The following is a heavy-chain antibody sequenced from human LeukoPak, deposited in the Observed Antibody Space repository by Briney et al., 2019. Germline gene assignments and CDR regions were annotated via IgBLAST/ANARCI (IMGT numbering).Heavy chain of an antibody. CDR3: ARLRWDDGFDI. CDR1: GGSISSYY. J-gene: IGHJ3*02. Sequence: PSETLSLTCTVSGGSISSYYWSWIRQPSGKGLEWIGYIHYSGSTNYNPSLKSRVNISVDTSKNQFSLKLSSVTAADTAVYYCARLRWDDGFDIWGQGTMVTVSS. D-gene: IGHD4-23*01. CDR2: IHYSGST. V-gene: IGHV4-59*08.